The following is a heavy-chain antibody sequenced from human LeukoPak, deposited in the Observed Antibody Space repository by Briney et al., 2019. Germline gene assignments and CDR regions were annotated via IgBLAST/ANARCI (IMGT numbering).Heavy chain of an antibody. J-gene: IGHJ4*02. V-gene: IGHV3-21*01. CDR3: ARELVDTSGHYYPDY. CDR1: GFTFSSYT. CDR2: ISGSSRYI. D-gene: IGHD3-22*01. Sequence: GGSLRLSCAASGFTFSSYTMNWVRQAPGKGLEWVSSISGSSRYIYYADSVKGRFTISRDYSLFLQMNSLRAEDTAVYYCARELVDTSGHYYPDYWGQGTLVTVSS.